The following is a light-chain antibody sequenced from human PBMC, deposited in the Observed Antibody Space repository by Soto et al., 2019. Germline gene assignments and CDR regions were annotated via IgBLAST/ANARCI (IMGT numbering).Light chain of an antibody. CDR1: QSVRSF. CDR2: DTS. V-gene: IGKV3-11*01. CDR3: QQRSNRLLT. Sequence: EIVLTQSPATLSLSPGERATLSCRASQSVRSFLAWYQQKPGQAPRLLIYDTSNRATDIPARFSGSGSGTDFTLTISSLEPEDFAVYYCQQRSNRLLTFGGGTRLEIK. J-gene: IGKJ5*01.